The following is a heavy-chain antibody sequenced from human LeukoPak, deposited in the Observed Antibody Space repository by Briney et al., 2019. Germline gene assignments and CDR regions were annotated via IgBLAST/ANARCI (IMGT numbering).Heavy chain of an antibody. J-gene: IGHJ4*02. CDR3: ARGRHGDYVSDY. V-gene: IGHV3-48*02. D-gene: IGHD4-17*01. CDR1: GFTFSSYS. CDR2: ISSSSSTI. Sequence: GGSLRLSCAASGFTFSSYSMNWVRQAPGKGLEWVSYISSSSSTIYYADSVKGRFTISRDNAKNSLYLQMSGLTDDDTAVYYCARGRHGDYVSDYWSQGTLVTVSA.